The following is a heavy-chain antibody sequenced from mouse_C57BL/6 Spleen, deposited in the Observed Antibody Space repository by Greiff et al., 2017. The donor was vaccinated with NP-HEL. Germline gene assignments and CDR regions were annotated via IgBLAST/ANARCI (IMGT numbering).Heavy chain of an antibody. CDR2: INPGSGGT. J-gene: IGHJ4*01. Sequence: QVQLQQSGAELVRPGTSVKVSCKASGYAFTNYLIEWVKQRPGQGLEWIGVINPGSGGTNYNEKFKGKATLTADKSSSTAYMQLSSLTSEDSAVYFCARSDYGSSHAMDYWGQGTSVTVSS. CDR1: GYAFTNYL. CDR3: ARSDYGSSHAMDY. D-gene: IGHD1-1*01. V-gene: IGHV1-54*01.